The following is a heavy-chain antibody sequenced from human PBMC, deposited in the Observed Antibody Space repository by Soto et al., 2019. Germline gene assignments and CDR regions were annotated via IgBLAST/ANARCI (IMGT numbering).Heavy chain of an antibody. D-gene: IGHD3-10*01. Sequence: QVQLVQSGAEVKNPGASVRLSCKASGYSFTSYNIHWVRQAPGQGLEWMGIINPSFGGTTYAQNFQGRVTMTRGTSTATVYMELTRLRSEDTAMYYCARVWSKLWPPNYGMDVWGQGTTVTVSS. CDR3: ARVWSKLWPPNYGMDV. V-gene: IGHV1-46*01. CDR1: GYSFTSYN. CDR2: INPSFGGT. J-gene: IGHJ6*02.